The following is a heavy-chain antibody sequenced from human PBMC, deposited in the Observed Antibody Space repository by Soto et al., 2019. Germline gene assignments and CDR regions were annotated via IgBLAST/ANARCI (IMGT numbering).Heavy chain of an antibody. D-gene: IGHD3-3*01. V-gene: IGHV1-69*13. CDR1: GGTFSSYA. Sequence: SVKVSCKASGGTFSSYAISWVRQAPGQGLEWMGGIIPIFGTANYAQKFQGRVTITADESTSTAYMELSSLRSEDTAVYYCARDSYYDFWSGYYTGISRFDYWGQGTLVTVSS. J-gene: IGHJ4*02. CDR2: IIPIFGTA. CDR3: ARDSYYDFWSGYYTGISRFDY.